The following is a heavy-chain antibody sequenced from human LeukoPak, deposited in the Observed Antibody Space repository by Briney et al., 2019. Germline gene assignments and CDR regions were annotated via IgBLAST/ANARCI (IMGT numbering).Heavy chain of an antibody. CDR2: INHSGST. D-gene: IGHD3-3*01. V-gene: IGHV4-34*01. CDR1: GGSFSGYY. J-gene: IGHJ3*02. Sequence: SEILSLTSAVYGGSFSGYYRSWIRQPPGKGLEWIGEINHSGSTNYNPSLKSRVTISVDTSKNQFSLKLSSVTAADTAVYYCARGGRILRFLEWLLQGAFDIWGQGTMVTVSS. CDR3: ARGGRILRFLEWLLQGAFDI.